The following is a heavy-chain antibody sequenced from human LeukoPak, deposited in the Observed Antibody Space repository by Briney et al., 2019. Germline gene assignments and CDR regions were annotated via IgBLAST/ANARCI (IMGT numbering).Heavy chain of an antibody. V-gene: IGHV1-69*13. Sequence: SVKVSCKASGGTFSSYAISWVRQAPGQGLEWMGGTIPIFGTANYAQKFQGRVTITADESTSTAYMELSSLRPEDTAVYYCARDRQHHYFDYWGQGTLVTVSS. D-gene: IGHD6-13*01. CDR2: TIPIFGTA. CDR3: ARDRQHHYFDY. J-gene: IGHJ4*02. CDR1: GGTFSSYA.